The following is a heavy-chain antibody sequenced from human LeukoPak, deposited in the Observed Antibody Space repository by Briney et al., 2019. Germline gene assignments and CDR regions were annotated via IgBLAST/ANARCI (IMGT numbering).Heavy chain of an antibody. Sequence: SQTLSLTCAVSGGSISSGGYSWSWIRQPPGKGLEWIGYIYHSGSTYYNPSLKSRVTISVDRSKNQFSLKLSSVTAADTAVYYCARGRSNYYGMDVWGQGTTVTVSS. D-gene: IGHD1-26*01. CDR3: ARGRSNYYGMDV. J-gene: IGHJ6*02. CDR2: IYHSGST. CDR1: GGSISSGGYS. V-gene: IGHV4-30-2*01.